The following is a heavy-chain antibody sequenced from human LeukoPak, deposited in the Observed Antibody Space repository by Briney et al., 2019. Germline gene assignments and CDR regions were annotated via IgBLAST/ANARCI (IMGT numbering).Heavy chain of an antibody. CDR1: GFTFSSYA. CDR3: AKERVSDLDY. J-gene: IGHJ4*02. Sequence: GGSLRLPCAASGFTFSSYAMSWVRQAPGKGLEWVSAVTDSGGSTYYADSVKGRFTISRDNSKNTLYLQMSSLRAEDTAVYFCAKERVSDLDYWGQGTLVTVSS. CDR2: VTDSGGST. V-gene: IGHV3-23*01.